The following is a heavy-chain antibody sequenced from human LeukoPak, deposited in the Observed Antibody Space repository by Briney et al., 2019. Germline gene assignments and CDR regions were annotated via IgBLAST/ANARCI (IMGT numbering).Heavy chain of an antibody. Sequence: GASVKVSCKASGGTFSSYAISWVRQAPGQGLEWMGRIIPILGIANYAQKFQGGVTITADKSTSTAYMELSSLRSEDTAVYYCAREIERIEMATTFWAFDIWGQGTMVTVSS. CDR1: GGTFSSYA. V-gene: IGHV1-69*04. CDR3: AREIERIEMATTFWAFDI. D-gene: IGHD5-24*01. CDR2: IIPILGIA. J-gene: IGHJ3*02.